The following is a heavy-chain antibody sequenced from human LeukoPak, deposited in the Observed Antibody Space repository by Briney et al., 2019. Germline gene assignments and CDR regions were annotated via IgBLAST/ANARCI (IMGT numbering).Heavy chain of an antibody. V-gene: IGHV4-34*01. CDR3: ARSRYSSGWYVYFLH. CDR1: GGSFSGYS. J-gene: IGHJ1*01. Sequence: PSETLSLTCAVYGGSFSGYSWSWIRQPPGKGLEWIGEINHSGSTNYNPSLKSRVTISVDTSKNQFPLKLNSVTAADTAVYYCARSRYSSGWYVYFLHWGQGTLVTVSS. CDR2: INHSGST. D-gene: IGHD6-19*01.